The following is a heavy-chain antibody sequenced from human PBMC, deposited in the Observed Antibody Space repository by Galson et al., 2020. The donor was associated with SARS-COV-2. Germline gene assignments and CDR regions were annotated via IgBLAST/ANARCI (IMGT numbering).Heavy chain of an antibody. D-gene: IGHD3-9*01. J-gene: IGHJ4*02. CDR3: ARESFDILTGRGAGVDS. Sequence: ASETLSLTCTVSGGSIRSGDASWSWLRQHPGQGPAWLGYIYYSGSTYYNPSLKSPLTISLDTAKNQFSLKLSSVTAADTAMYYCARESFDILTGRGAGVDSWGQGSLVTVSA. CDR2: IYYSGST. V-gene: IGHV4-31*01. CDR1: GGSIRSGDAS.